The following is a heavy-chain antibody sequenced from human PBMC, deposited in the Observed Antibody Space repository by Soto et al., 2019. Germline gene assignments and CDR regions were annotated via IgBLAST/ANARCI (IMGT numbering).Heavy chain of an antibody. CDR2: TSSDGITA. J-gene: IGHJ6*02. CDR1: GFSLSHYW. V-gene: IGHV3-74*01. D-gene: IGHD2-15*01. Sequence: EVQLVESGGGLVQPGGSLRLSCVASGFSLSHYWMLWVRQTPGKGMEYVSRTSSDGITANYAGSVQGRFTIARDSARTTLDLHMDSLRAEDTAVYYCARVRGSTTWYGGDYYGVHIWGQGTTVSVTS. CDR3: ARVRGSTTWYGGDYYGVHI.